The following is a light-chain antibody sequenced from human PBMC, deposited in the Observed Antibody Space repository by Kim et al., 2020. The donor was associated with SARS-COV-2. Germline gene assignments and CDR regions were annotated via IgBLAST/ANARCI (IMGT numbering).Light chain of an antibody. CDR2: GAS. J-gene: IGKJ1*01. V-gene: IGKV3-15*01. Sequence: SPGERATRSCRASQSVSSNLAGYQQKPGQAPRLLIYGASTRATGIPARFSGSGSGTEFTLTISSLQSEDFAVYYCQQYNNWPPWTFGQGTKVDIK. CDR1: QSVSSN. CDR3: QQYNNWPPWT.